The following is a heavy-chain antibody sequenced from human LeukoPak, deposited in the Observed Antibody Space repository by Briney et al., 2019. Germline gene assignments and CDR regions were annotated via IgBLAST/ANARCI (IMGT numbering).Heavy chain of an antibody. J-gene: IGHJ4*02. CDR3: AKKMSITAASQVDY. CDR1: GFTFSSYP. D-gene: IGHD1-20*01. Sequence: PGGSLGLSCAASGFTFSSYPMSWVRQAPGKGLEWVSAISSSGGSTDYTDSVKGRFTISRDNSKNTLYLQMNSLRAEDTAVYYCAKKMSITAASQVDYWGQGTLVTVSS. V-gene: IGHV3-23*01. CDR2: ISSSGGST.